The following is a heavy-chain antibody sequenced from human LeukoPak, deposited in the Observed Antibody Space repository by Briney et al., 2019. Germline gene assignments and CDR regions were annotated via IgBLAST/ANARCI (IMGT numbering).Heavy chain of an antibody. Sequence: GESLKISCKGSGYSFTSYWIGWVRQMPGKGLEWMGIIYPGDSDTRYSPSFQGQVTISADKSISTAYLQWSSLKASDTAMYYCARQKRPYDFWSGYYIYYFDYWGQGTPVTVSS. CDR3: ARQKRPYDFWSGYYIYYFDY. V-gene: IGHV5-51*01. J-gene: IGHJ4*02. CDR1: GYSFTSYW. CDR2: IYPGDSDT. D-gene: IGHD3-3*01.